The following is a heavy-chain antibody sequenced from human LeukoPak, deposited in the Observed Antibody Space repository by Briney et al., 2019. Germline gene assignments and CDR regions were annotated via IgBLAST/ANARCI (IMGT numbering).Heavy chain of an antibody. J-gene: IGHJ6*02. CDR2: IYYSGST. D-gene: IGHD1-26*01. V-gene: IGHV4-59*12. Sequence: SETLSLTCTVSGGSISSYYWSWIRQPPGKGLEWIGYIYYSGSTNYNPSLKSRVTISVDTSKNQFSLKLSSVTAADTAVYYCARGGGSYPYGMDVWGQGTTVTVSS. CDR1: GGSISSYY. CDR3: ARGGGSYPYGMDV.